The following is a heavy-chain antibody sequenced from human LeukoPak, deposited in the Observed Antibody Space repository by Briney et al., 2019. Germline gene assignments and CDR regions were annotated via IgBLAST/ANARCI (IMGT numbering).Heavy chain of an antibody. J-gene: IGHJ4*02. CDR1: GYIFTSYY. V-gene: IGHV1-46*01. Sequence: GASVKISCKASGYIFTSYYMQWVRQAPGHGLEWVGVIYTRDGGTVYAQSLQGRVTVTRDLSTSTVYMELSNLRSEDTAVYYCARDLEYTTSGKRLDDWGQGTLVTVSS. CDR2: IYTRDGGT. D-gene: IGHD6-6*01. CDR3: ARDLEYTTSGKRLDD.